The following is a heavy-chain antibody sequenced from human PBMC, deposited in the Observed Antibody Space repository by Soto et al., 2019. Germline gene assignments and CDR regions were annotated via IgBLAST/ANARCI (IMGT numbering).Heavy chain of an antibody. Sequence: GGSLRLSCAASGFTFTSYALSWVRLTPGKGLEWVSAISGSGSNTFYADSVRGRFTISRDNSKNTVFLQMNNLRAADTAVYFCARDRATFDYWGQGTRVTVSS. CDR2: ISGSGSNT. V-gene: IGHV3-23*01. CDR3: ARDRATFDY. D-gene: IGHD1-26*01. J-gene: IGHJ4*02. CDR1: GFTFTSYA.